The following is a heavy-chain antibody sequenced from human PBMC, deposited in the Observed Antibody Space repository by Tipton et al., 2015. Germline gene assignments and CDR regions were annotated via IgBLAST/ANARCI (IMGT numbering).Heavy chain of an antibody. Sequence: VQLVQSGAEVKKAGDSLKISCKGVGYSFTKYWIAWVRQVPGKGLEWMGVFYPGDSDTRYSPSFQDQVTISADNTMTTAYLHWKRLKASDTATYFCARHWSGGPEYYFDSWGQGTLVTVSS. J-gene: IGHJ4*02. CDR3: ARHWSGGPEYYFDS. D-gene: IGHD3-3*01. V-gene: IGHV5-51*01. CDR1: GYSFTKYW. CDR2: FYPGDSDT.